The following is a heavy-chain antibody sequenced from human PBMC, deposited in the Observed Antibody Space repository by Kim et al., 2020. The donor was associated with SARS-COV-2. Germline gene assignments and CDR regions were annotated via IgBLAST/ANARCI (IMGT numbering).Heavy chain of an antibody. CDR3: ARDSIEMATDTFDY. CDR1: GFTFSSYA. V-gene: IGHV3-30*04. CDR2: ISYDGSNK. Sequence: GGSLRLSCAASGFTFSSYAMHWVRQAPGKGLEWVAVISYDGSNKYYADSVKGRFTVSRDNSKNTLYLQMNSLRAEDTAVYYCARDSIEMATDTFDYWGQGTLVTVSS. D-gene: IGHD5-12*01. J-gene: IGHJ4*02.